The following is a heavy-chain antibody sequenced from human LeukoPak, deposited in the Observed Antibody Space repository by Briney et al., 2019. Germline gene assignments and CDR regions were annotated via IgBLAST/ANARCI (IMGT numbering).Heavy chain of an antibody. CDR1: GFTFSSYG. J-gene: IGHJ4*02. V-gene: IGHV3-30*18. CDR2: ISYDGSNK. Sequence: GGSLRLSCAASGFTFSSYGMHWVRQAPGKGLEWVAVISYDGSNKYYADSVKGRFTISRDNSKNTLYLQMNSLRAEDTAVYYCAKDRDYGGTLDYWGQGTLVTVSS. D-gene: IGHD4-23*01. CDR3: AKDRDYGGTLDY.